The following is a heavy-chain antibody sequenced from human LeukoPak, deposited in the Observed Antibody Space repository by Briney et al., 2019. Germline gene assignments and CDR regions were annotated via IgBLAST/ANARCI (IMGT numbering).Heavy chain of an antibody. CDR2: IVPIFGTA. Sequence: ASVKVSCKASGGTFSSYAISWVRQAPGQGLKWMGGIVPIFGTANYAQKFQGRVTITADESTSTAYMELSSLRSEDTAVYYCARGATSSLRYFDWSPGAFDIWGQGTMVTVSS. D-gene: IGHD3-9*01. CDR1: GGTFSSYA. CDR3: ARGATSSLRYFDWSPGAFDI. V-gene: IGHV1-69*13. J-gene: IGHJ3*02.